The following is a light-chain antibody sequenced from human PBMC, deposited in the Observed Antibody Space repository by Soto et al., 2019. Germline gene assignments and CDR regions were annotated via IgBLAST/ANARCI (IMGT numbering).Light chain of an antibody. Sequence: DIHLPHSPSALSSSVLYIFTINFLSSQDINSWLGWYQQKPGKAPKLLXYAASSLQSGVPSRFSGSGSGTDFTLTISSLQPEDFATYYCQQANSFLPITFGQGRRLEIK. CDR1: QDINSW. J-gene: IGKJ5*01. V-gene: IGKV1D-12*01. CDR2: AAS. CDR3: QQANSFLPIT.